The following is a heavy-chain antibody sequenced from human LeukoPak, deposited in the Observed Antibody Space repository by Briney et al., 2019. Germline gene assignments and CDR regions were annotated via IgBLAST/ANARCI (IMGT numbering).Heavy chain of an antibody. CDR3: AAGTAADY. V-gene: IGHV3-11*03. J-gene: IGHJ4*02. CDR2: ISASSSYT. CDR1: GIPFSDYY. D-gene: IGHD6-13*01. Sequence: PGGSLRLSCVVSGIPFSDYYMNWIRQTPGKGLGWISYISASSSYTDYADSVKGRFTISRDNAQNALFLQMNRLRVEDTAVYYCAAGTAADYWGQGTLVTVSS.